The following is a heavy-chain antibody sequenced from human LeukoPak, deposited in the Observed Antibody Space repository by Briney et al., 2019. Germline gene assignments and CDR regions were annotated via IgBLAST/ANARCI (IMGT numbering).Heavy chain of an antibody. Sequence: PSQTLSLTCTVSGVSITSGTYYWTWIRQPAGKGLEWIGRIYSTGRVNYNPSLKSRVTMLLDTSKNHISLKLTSVTAADTAIYFCARASETAMVTLWGQGTLVTVSS. V-gene: IGHV4-61*02. CDR1: GVSITSGTYY. CDR3: ARASETAMVTL. D-gene: IGHD5-18*01. CDR2: IYSTGRV. J-gene: IGHJ4*02.